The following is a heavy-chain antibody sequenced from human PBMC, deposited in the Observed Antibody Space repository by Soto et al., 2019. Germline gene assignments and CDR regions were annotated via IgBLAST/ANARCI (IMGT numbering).Heavy chain of an antibody. CDR1: GGSFGGSH. Sequence: QVQLQQWGAGLLKPSETLSLRCAVYGGSFGGSHWTWIRQPPGKGLQWIGEINHLGSANSNPSLKSRGAISVDTSKNQISLKLNSVTAADTAVYYCARRYCSSTSCLAGFDSWGRGTLVTVSS. CDR2: INHLGSA. CDR3: ARRYCSSTSCLAGFDS. V-gene: IGHV4-34*01. D-gene: IGHD2-2*01. J-gene: IGHJ5*01.